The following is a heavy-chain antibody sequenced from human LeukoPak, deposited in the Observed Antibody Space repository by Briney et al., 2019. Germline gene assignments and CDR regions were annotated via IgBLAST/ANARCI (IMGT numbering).Heavy chain of an antibody. CDR3: ARDVSDHYDSSGYYYYYYGMDV. J-gene: IGHJ6*02. Sequence: PGGSLRLSCAASGFTFSDYYMSWIRQAPGKGLEWVSYISSSGSTIYYADSVKGRFTISRDNAKNSLYLQMNSLRAEDTAVYYCARDVSDHYDSSGYYYYYYGMDVWGQGTTVTVSS. CDR2: ISSSGSTI. CDR1: GFTFSDYY. V-gene: IGHV3-11*01. D-gene: IGHD3-22*01.